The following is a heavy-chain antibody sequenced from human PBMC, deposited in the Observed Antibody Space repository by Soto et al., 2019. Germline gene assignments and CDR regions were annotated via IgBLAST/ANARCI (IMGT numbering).Heavy chain of an antibody. CDR2: IGGSGRTT. CDR3: ARVIEAYSNYGMDV. Sequence: GGSLRLSCAASAFTFNNYAMSWVRQAPGKGLEWVSGIGGSGRTTYCADSVKGRFTISRDNSKNTLYLQMNSLRAEDTAVYYCARVIEAYSNYGMDVWGQGTTVTVSS. D-gene: IGHD3-16*02. V-gene: IGHV3-23*01. J-gene: IGHJ6*02. CDR1: AFTFNNYA.